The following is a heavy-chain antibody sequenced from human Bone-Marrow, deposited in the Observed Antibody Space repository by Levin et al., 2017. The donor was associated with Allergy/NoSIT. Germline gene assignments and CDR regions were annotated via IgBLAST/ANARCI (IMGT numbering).Heavy chain of an antibody. Sequence: GESLKISCKASGYTFSGYRIYWMRQAPGQGLQWMGWINPDTGDTHYTHDFHGRVTLTRDTSINTAFMDLNRLTSDDPAVYFCSREFDSGYDSAYCDFWGQGSLVTVSS. CDR2: INPDTGDT. CDR3: SREFDSGYDSAYCDF. V-gene: IGHV1-2*02. J-gene: IGHJ4*02. D-gene: IGHD5-12*01. CDR1: GYTFSGYR.